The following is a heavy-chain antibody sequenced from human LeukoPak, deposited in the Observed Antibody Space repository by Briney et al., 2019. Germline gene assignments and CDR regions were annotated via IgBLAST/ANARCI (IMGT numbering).Heavy chain of an antibody. CDR1: GGTFSSYA. CDR2: IIPIFGTA. D-gene: IGHD1-26*01. Sequence: SVKVSCKASGGTFSSYAISWVRQAPGQGLEWMGGIIPIFGTANYAQKFQGRVTVTADESTSTAYMELSSLRSEGTAVYYCARVGGIVGATFGYYYYGMDVWGQGTTVTVSS. J-gene: IGHJ6*02. CDR3: ARVGGIVGATFGYYYYGMDV. V-gene: IGHV1-69*13.